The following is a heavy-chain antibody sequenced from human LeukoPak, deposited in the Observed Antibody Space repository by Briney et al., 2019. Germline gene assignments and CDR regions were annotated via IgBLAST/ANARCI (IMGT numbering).Heavy chain of an antibody. J-gene: IGHJ3*02. V-gene: IGHV3-21*01. CDR2: ISRTISYR. Sequence: PGRSLRPSCAPPGFTLSSSSITWVGQAPGKGLKWGSAISRTISYRSYADSVKGRFTIARDNAKNSLYLQMNSLSAKATAKYYCARDAAYDRSGDDAFDIWGQGTMVTVSS. D-gene: IGHD3-22*01. CDR1: GFTLSSSS. CDR3: ARDAAYDRSGDDAFDI.